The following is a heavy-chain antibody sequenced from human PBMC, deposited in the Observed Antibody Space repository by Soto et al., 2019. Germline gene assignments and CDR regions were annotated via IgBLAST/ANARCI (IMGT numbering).Heavy chain of an antibody. V-gene: IGHV4-34*01. J-gene: IGHJ3*02. CDR1: CRSSSGNY. Sequence: SETLSLTCVVYCRSSSGNYWGWIRQPPGKGLEWIADINHSGGTNYNPSLKSRLTISVDTSKKQSSLKLSSMTAADTAVYYCARRGSTLTTPGAFNIWGQGTMVT. CDR3: ARRGSTLTTPGAFNI. CDR2: INHSGGT. D-gene: IGHD2-2*01.